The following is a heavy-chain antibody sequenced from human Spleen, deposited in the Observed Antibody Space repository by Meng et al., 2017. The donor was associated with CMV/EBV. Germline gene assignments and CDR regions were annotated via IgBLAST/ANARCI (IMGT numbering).Heavy chain of an antibody. CDR2: IDPNSGGT. D-gene: IGHD2-2*01. CDR1: GYFFTGYY. Sequence: ASVKVACKTYGYFFTGYYMHWVRQAPGQGLEWMGWIDPNSGGTNYAQKFQGRATMVRDTSIRTAYMELSRLRFDDTAVYFCAREVSSSRYPGFDFWGQGTLVTVSS. CDR3: AREVSSSRYPGFDF. J-gene: IGHJ4*02. V-gene: IGHV1-2*02.